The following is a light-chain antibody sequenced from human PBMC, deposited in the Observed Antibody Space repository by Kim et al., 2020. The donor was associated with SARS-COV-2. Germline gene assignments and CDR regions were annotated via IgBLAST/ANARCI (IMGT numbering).Light chain of an antibody. V-gene: IGLV3-19*01. CDR2: GEN. CDR1: SLRGYH. J-gene: IGLJ2*01. Sequence: SSELTQDPAVSVALGQAVTITCQGDSLRGYHANWFQQKAGQAPVLVVYGENIRPSGIPDRFSASRSGTTGSLTITGTQAEDEAVYFCDSRDTSGNRLIIGGGTQLTVL. CDR3: DSRDTSGNRLI.